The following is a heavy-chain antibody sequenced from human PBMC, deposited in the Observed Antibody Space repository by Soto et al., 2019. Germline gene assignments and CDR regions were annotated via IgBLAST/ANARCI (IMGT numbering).Heavy chain of an antibody. CDR3: ARGRGYSGYDYGGGNFDY. CDR2: IIPIFGTA. D-gene: IGHD5-12*01. Sequence: QVQLVQSGAEVKKPGSSVKVSCKASGGTFSSYAISWVRQAPGQGLEWMGGIIPIFGTANYAQKFQGRVTITADESTSTAYRELSSLRSEDTAVYYCARGRGYSGYDYGGGNFDYWGQGTLVTVSS. J-gene: IGHJ4*02. CDR1: GGTFSSYA. V-gene: IGHV1-69*01.